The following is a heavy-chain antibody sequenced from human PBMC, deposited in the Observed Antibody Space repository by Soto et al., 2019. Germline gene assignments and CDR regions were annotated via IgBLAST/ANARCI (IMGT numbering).Heavy chain of an antibody. D-gene: IGHD2-21*02. CDR3: ARDRVESGDPEYFQH. CDR2: ISNGDNHI. J-gene: IGHJ1*01. CDR1: DFPFSLYS. Sequence: EVQLVESVGGLVKPGGSPRLACEDSDFPFSLYSLLWVRQAPGKGLEWIAFISNGDNHIFYADSARGRFTISRDKTKTSVYLQMNSLRDEDTAVYYCARDRVESGDPEYFQHCGQGTLVTVSS. V-gene: IGHV3-21*04.